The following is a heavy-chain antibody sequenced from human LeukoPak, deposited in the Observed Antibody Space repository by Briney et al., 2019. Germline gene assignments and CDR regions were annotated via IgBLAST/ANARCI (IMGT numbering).Heavy chain of an antibody. CDR3: ARGRYSYGWYYGMDV. V-gene: IGHV4-59*01. J-gene: IGHJ6*02. D-gene: IGHD5-18*01. Sequence: PSETLSLTCAVYGGSFSGYYWSWIRQPPGKGLEWIGYIYYSGSTNYNPSLKSRVTISVDTSKNQFSLKLSSVTAADTAVYYCARGRYSYGWYYGMDVWGQGTTVTVSS. CDR1: GGSFSGYY. CDR2: IYYSGST.